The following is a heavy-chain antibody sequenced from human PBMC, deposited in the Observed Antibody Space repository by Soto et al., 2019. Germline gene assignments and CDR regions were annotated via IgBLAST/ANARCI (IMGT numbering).Heavy chain of an antibody. CDR3: ARDRGYCSGGTCYSVLDY. D-gene: IGHD2-15*01. CDR1: GFTFSTYW. Sequence: GGSLRLSCAASGFTFSTYWMNWVRQAPGKGLEWVANIKQDGSEKYYVDSVKGRFTISRDNAKNSLYLQMNSLRAEDTAVYYCARDRGYCSGGTCYSVLDYWGQGILVTVSS. V-gene: IGHV3-7*01. CDR2: IKQDGSEK. J-gene: IGHJ4*02.